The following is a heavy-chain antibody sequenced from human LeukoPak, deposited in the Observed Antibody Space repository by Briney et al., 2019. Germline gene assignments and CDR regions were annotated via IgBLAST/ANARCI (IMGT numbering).Heavy chain of an antibody. CDR3: ASFGAAAGLYYFDY. D-gene: IGHD6-13*01. J-gene: IGHJ4*02. V-gene: IGHV4-61*02. CDR1: GGSISSGSYY. Sequence: SQTLSLTCTVSGGSISSGSYYWSWIRQPAGKGLEWIGRIYTSGSTNYNPSLKSRVTISVDTSKNQFSLKLSSVTAADTAVYYCASFGAAAGLYYFDYWGQGTLVTVSS. CDR2: IYTSGST.